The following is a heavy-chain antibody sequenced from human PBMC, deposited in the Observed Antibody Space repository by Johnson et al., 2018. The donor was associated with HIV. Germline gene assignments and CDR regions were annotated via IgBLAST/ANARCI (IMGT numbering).Heavy chain of an antibody. V-gene: IGHV3-53*01. J-gene: IGHJ3*02. D-gene: IGHD2-21*01. CDR1: GLSVSYGY. CDR2: MYSGGNT. Sequence: VQLVESGGGLIQPGGSLRLSCAASGLSVSYGYMTWVRQAPGKGLEWVSVMYSGGNTYYTDSVKGRFTISRDNSDNTMYLQMNSLRDEDTAVYYCARDRASILWVGATQFAFDIWGQGTMVTVSS. CDR3: ARDRASILWVGATQFAFDI.